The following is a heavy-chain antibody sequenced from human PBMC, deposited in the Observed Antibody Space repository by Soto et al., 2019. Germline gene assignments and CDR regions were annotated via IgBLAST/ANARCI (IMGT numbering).Heavy chain of an antibody. V-gene: IGHV1-2*04. J-gene: IGHJ6*03. CDR2: INPNSGGT. D-gene: IGHD2-15*01. CDR1: GYTFTGYY. CDR3: AREGDGTPYYYMDV. Sequence: ASVKVSCKSSGYTFTGYYMHWVRHAPGQGLEWMGWINPNSGGTNYAQKFQGWVTMTRDTSISTAYMELSRLRSDDTAVYYCAREGDGTPYYYMDVWGKGTTFSVSS.